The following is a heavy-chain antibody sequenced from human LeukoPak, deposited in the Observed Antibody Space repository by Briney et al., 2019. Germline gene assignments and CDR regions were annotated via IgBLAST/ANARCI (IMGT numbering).Heavy chain of an antibody. CDR2: TYYRSKWYI. CDR3: VRPLALAGIDY. Sequence: SQTLSLTCAISGDSVSSNSAAWHWIRQSPSRGLEWLRRTYYRSKWYIDYAVALKGRITINPDTSKNQFSLQLNSVTPEDTAMYYCVRPLALAGIDYWGQGTLVTVSS. D-gene: IGHD2-15*01. J-gene: IGHJ4*02. CDR1: GDSVSSNSAA. V-gene: IGHV6-1*01.